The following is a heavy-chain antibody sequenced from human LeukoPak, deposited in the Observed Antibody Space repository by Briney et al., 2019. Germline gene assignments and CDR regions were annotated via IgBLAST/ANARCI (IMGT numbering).Heavy chain of an antibody. CDR1: GYTFTGYY. V-gene: IGHV1-2*06. CDR2: INPNSGGT. J-gene: IGHJ4*02. D-gene: IGHD3-22*01. Sequence: ASVKVSCKASGYTFTGYYMHWVRQAPGQGLEWMGRINPNSGGTNYAQKFQGRVTMTEDTSTDTAYMELSSLRSEDTAVYYCATWYLGGYYYVRSTKFDYWGQGTLVTVSS. CDR3: ATWYLGGYYYVRSTKFDY.